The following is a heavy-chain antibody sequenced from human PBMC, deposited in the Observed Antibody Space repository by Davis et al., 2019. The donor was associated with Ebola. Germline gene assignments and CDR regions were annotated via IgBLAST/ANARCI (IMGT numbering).Heavy chain of an antibody. Sequence: SGPTLVKPTETLTLTCTVSGFSLSNARMGVSWIRQPPGKALEWLAHIFSNDEKSYSTSLKSRLTISKDTSKSQVVLTMTNMDPVDTATYYCARNTIFGVVTWFDPWGQGTLVTVSS. J-gene: IGHJ5*02. CDR1: GFSLSNARMG. CDR3: ARNTIFGVVTWFDP. CDR2: IFSNDEK. D-gene: IGHD3-3*01. V-gene: IGHV2-26*01.